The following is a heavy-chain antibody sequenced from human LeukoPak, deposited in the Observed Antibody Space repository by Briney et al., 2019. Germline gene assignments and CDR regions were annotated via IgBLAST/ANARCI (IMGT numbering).Heavy chain of an antibody. CDR1: GCTISNYY. J-gene: IGHJ6*02. V-gene: IGHV4-59*08. Sequence: SGTLSLTCTASGCTISNYYLSWIRQPPGKGLEWVGYIYYSGSTNYNPSLKSRVTISVDTSKNQFSLKLSSVTAADTAVYYCARHVYYYGMDVWGQGTTVTVS. CDR3: ARHVYYYGMDV. CDR2: IYYSGST.